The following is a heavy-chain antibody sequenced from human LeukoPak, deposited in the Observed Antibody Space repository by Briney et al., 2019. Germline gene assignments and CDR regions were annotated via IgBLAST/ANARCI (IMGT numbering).Heavy chain of an antibody. V-gene: IGHV3-74*01. J-gene: IGHJ5*02. CDR3: ARGPYCGGDCLAPRGEYNWFVP. CDR2: INSDGSST. Sequence: GGSLRLSCAASGFTFSSYWMHWVRQAPGKGLMWVSRINSDGSSTSYADSVKGRFTISRDNAKNTLYLQMNSLRAEDTAVYYCARGPYCGGDCLAPRGEYNWFVPWGQGTLVTVSS. CDR1: GFTFSSYW. D-gene: IGHD2-21*02.